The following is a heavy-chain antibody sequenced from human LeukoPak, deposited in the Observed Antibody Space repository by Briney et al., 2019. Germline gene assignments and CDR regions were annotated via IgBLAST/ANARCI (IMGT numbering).Heavy chain of an antibody. V-gene: IGHV3-21*01. J-gene: IGHJ4*02. CDR2: ISSSSSYI. CDR1: GFTFSSYS. Sequence: TGGSLRLSCAASGFTFSSYSMNWVRQAPGKGLEWVSSISSSSSYIYYADSVKGRFTISRDNAKNSLYLQMNSLRAEDTAVYYCARLGGYSYGTPNYFDYWGQGILVTVSP. D-gene: IGHD5-18*01. CDR3: ARLGGYSYGTPNYFDY.